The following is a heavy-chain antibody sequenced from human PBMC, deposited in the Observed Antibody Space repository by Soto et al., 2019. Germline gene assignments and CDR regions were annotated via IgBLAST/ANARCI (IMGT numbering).Heavy chain of an antibody. D-gene: IGHD2-15*01. CDR3: VREPRYCSGGSCSIMGAAFDI. V-gene: IGHV3-66*01. Sequence: EVQLVESGGGLVQPGGSLRLSCVASGFTVTEIYMNWVRQAPGKGLEWVSVIYNEFTDYADSVRGRFSISTDSSKNALYLQMNSPRAEDSAVYYCVREPRYCSGGSCSIMGAAFDIWGQGTMVTVSS. J-gene: IGHJ3*02. CDR1: GFTVTEIY. CDR2: IYNEFT.